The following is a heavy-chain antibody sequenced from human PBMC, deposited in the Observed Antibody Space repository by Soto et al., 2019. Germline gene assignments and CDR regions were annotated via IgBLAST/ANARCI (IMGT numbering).Heavy chain of an antibody. Sequence: GESLKISCRGSVYSFTSYWISWVRQMPGKGLEWMGRIDPSDSYTNYSPSFQGHVTISADKSISTAYLQWSSLKASDTAMYYCARLGALGYCSSTSCYAVDYWGQGTLVTVSS. CDR2: IDPSDSYT. CDR3: ARLGALGYCSSTSCYAVDY. CDR1: VYSFTSYW. J-gene: IGHJ4*02. D-gene: IGHD2-2*01. V-gene: IGHV5-10-1*01.